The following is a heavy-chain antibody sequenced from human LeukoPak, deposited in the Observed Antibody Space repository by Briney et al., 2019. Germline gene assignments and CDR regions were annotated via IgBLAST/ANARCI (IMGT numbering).Heavy chain of an antibody. CDR2: ISGSGGST. Sequence: PGGSLRLSCAASGFTVSSNYMSWVRQAPGKGLEWVSAISGSGGSTYYADSVKGRFTISRDNSKNTLYLQMNSLRAEDTAVYYCAILTTADVFDYWGQGTLVTVSS. J-gene: IGHJ4*02. D-gene: IGHD4-17*01. CDR1: GFTVSSNY. CDR3: AILTTADVFDY. V-gene: IGHV3-23*01.